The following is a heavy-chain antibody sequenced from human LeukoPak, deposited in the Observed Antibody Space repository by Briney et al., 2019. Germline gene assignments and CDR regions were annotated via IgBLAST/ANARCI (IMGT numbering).Heavy chain of an antibody. V-gene: IGHV4-38-2*01. CDR1: GYSISSGSY. J-gene: IGHJ4*02. CDR2: IYHSGST. D-gene: IGHD3-22*01. Sequence: SETLPLTCAVSGYSISSGSYWGWIRQPPGKGLEWIGSIYHSGSTYYNPSLKSRVTISVDTSKNQFSLNLSSVTAADTAVYYCARGWGPYYENSVADYWGQGTLVTVSS. CDR3: ARGWGPYYENSVADY.